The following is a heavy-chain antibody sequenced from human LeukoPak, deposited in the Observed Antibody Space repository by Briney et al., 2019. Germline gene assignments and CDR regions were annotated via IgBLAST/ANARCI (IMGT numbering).Heavy chain of an antibody. D-gene: IGHD3-10*01. V-gene: IGHV5-51*01. J-gene: IGHJ4*02. CDR3: ARQRRGITMVRGGLDY. CDR2: IYPGDSDT. CDR1: GYSFTSYW. Sequence: GESLKISCKGSGYSFTSYWIGWVRQMPGKGLEWMGIIYPGDSDTRYSPSFQGQVTISADKSISTAYLQWSSLKASDTAMYYCARQRRGITMVRGGLDYWGQGTLVTVSS.